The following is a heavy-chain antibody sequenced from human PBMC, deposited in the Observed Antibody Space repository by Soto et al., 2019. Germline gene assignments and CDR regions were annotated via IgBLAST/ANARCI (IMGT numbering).Heavy chain of an antibody. CDR2: IKQDGSEK. D-gene: IGHD2-15*01. J-gene: IGHJ6*02. V-gene: IGHV3-7*05. Sequence: GGSLRLSCAASGFTFSSYWISWVRPAPGKGLEWVANIKQDGSEKYYVDSVKGRFTISRDNAKNSLYLQMNSLIAEDTAVYYFARDEAVVAASYYYYGMDVWGQGTTVTVSS. CDR3: ARDEAVVAASYYYYGMDV. CDR1: GFTFSSYW.